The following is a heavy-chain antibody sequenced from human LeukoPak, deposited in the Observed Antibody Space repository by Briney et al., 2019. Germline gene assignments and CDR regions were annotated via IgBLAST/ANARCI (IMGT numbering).Heavy chain of an antibody. Sequence: KPGGSLRLSCAASGFTFSRNGMTWVRQAPGRGLEWVSAISGIGGNTYYADSVKGRFTISRDNAKNSLFLQMNSLRAEDTAVYYCARVLRYCSGGNCYSGGLGYMDVWGKGTTVTISS. CDR2: ISGIGGNT. J-gene: IGHJ6*03. CDR1: GFTFSRNG. CDR3: ARVLRYCSGGNCYSGGLGYMDV. V-gene: IGHV3-23*01. D-gene: IGHD2-15*01.